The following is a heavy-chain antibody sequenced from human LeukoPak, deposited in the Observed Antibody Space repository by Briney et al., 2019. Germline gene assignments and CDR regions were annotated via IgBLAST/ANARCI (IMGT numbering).Heavy chain of an antibody. D-gene: IGHD3-22*01. V-gene: IGHV4-39*01. CDR1: GGSISSSSYY. J-gene: IGHJ4*02. CDR2: IYYSGST. CDR3: ARQGSSGYFDY. Sequence: SETLSLTCTVSGGSISSSSYYWGWIRQPPGKGLEWIGSIYYSGSTYYNPSLKSRVTISVDTPKNQFSLKLSSVTAADTAVYYCARQGSSGYFDYWGQGTLVTVSS.